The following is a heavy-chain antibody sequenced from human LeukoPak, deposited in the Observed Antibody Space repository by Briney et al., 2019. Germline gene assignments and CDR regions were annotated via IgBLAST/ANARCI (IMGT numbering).Heavy chain of an antibody. V-gene: IGHV3-48*01. CDR1: GFTFSGYS. Sequence: GGSLRLSCAASGFTFSGYSMNWVRQAPGKGLEWLSYISRSSTIYYADSVKGRFTISRDNAKNSLYLQMNSLRAEDTAVYYCARGSITIFGVVTHWGQGTLVTVSS. CDR2: ISRSSTI. J-gene: IGHJ4*02. CDR3: ARGSITIFGVVTH. D-gene: IGHD3-3*01.